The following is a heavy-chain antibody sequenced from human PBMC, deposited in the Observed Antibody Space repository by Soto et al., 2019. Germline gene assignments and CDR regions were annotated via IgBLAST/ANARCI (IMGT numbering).Heavy chain of an antibody. J-gene: IGHJ6*03. Sequence: ASVKVSCKASGGTFSSYAISWVRQAPGQGLEWMGGIIPIFGTANYAQKFQGRVTITADESTSTAYMELSSVTAADTAVYYCARVVDGYSGYDLPEEAYYMDVWGKGTTVTVSS. CDR2: IIPIFGTA. D-gene: IGHD5-12*01. CDR1: GGTFSSYA. V-gene: IGHV1-69*13. CDR3: ARVVDGYSGYDLPEEAYYMDV.